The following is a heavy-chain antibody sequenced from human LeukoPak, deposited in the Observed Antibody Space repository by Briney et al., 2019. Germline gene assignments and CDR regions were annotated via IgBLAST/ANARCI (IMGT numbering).Heavy chain of an antibody. V-gene: IGHV3-9*01. CDR1: GFTFDDYA. J-gene: IGHJ5*02. D-gene: IGHD4-23*01. CDR3: AKLGNSLT. Sequence: GGSLRLSCAASGFTFDDYAMHCVRQAPGKGLEWVSGISWNSGSIGYADSVKGRFTISRDNAKNSLYLQMNSLRAEDTALYYCAKLGNSLTWGQGTLVTVSS. CDR2: ISWNSGSI.